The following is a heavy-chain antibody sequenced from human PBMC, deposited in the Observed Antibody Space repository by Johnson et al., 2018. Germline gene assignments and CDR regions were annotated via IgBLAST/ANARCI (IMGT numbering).Heavy chain of an antibody. CDR1: GFTFSSYD. J-gene: IGHJ6*02. CDR3: ARGYCSGGSCLGGMDV. Sequence: VQLVESGGGLVQPGGSXRLSCAASGFTFSSYDMHWVRQATGKGLEWVSAIGTAGDTYYPGSVKGRFTISRENAKNSLYLKMNSLRAGDTAVYYCARGYCSGGSCLGGMDVWGQGTTVTVSS. D-gene: IGHD2-15*01. V-gene: IGHV3-13*01. CDR2: IGTAGDT.